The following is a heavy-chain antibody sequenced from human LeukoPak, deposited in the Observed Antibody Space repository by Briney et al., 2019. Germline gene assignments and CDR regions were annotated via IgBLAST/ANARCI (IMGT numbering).Heavy chain of an antibody. J-gene: IGHJ3*02. CDR3: ARGDSYDLWAFDI. D-gene: IGHD5-18*01. CDR2: IYTSGST. CDR1: GGSISSNY. V-gene: IGHV4-4*07. Sequence: PSETLSLTCSVPGGSISSNYWSWIRQPAGKGLEWIGRIYTSGSTNYNPSLKSRVTMSVDTSKNQFSLKLSSVTAADTAVYYCARGDSYDLWAFDIWGQGTMVTVSS.